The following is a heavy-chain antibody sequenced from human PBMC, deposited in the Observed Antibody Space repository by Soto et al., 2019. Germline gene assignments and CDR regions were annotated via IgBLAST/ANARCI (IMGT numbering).Heavy chain of an antibody. J-gene: IGHJ3*02. CDR2: ISSSSSTI. Sequence: GGSLRLSCAASGFTFSSYSMNWVRQAPGKGLEWVSYISSSSSTIYYADSVKGRFTISRDNAKNSLYLQMNSLRAEDTAVYYCAREYYVDIVATIISDSAFDIWGQGTMVTVSS. D-gene: IGHD5-12*01. V-gene: IGHV3-48*01. CDR1: GFTFSSYS. CDR3: AREYYVDIVATIISDSAFDI.